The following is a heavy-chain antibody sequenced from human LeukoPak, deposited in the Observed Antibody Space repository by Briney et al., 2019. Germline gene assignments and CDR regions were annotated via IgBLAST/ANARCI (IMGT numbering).Heavy chain of an antibody. CDR1: GGSFSGYY. CDR2: INHSGST. Sequence: SETLSLTCAVYGGSFSGYYWSWIRQPPGKGLEWIGEINHSGSTNYNPSLKSRVTISVDTSKNQFSLKLSSVTAADTAVYYCSFRQETAYEIVVVPAATPNWFDPWGQGTLVTVSS. J-gene: IGHJ5*02. CDR3: SFRQETAYEIVVVPAATPNWFDP. D-gene: IGHD2-2*01. V-gene: IGHV4-34*01.